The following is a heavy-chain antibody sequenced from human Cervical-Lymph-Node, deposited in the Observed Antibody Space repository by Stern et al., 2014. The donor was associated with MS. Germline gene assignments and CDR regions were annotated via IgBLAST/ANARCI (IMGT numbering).Heavy chain of an antibody. J-gene: IGHJ6*02. V-gene: IGHV4-31*03. CDR1: GGSINHGDYY. Sequence: QVQLQQSGPGLVKPSQTLSLTCTVSGGSINHGDYYWSWVRQHPGKGLEWLGYIYYSGATYYNPSLKGRLTISVDTSKRHFSLKLTSVTAADTAVYYCARELSGMYGMDVWGQGTTVTVSS. D-gene: IGHD1-1*01. CDR2: IYYSGAT. CDR3: ARELSGMYGMDV.